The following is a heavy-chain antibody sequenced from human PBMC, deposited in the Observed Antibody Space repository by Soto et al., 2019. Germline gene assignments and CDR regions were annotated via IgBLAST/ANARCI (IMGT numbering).Heavy chain of an antibody. CDR3: ASLVGQWLVRGDYFDY. CDR1: GGSISSSSYY. V-gene: IGHV4-39*01. J-gene: IGHJ4*02. D-gene: IGHD6-19*01. CDR2: IYYSGST. Sequence: QLQLQESGPGLVKPSETLSLTCTVSGGSISSSSYYWGWIRQPPAKGLEWIGSIYYSGSTYYNPSLKSRVSIPVDTSKNRFSRKLSSVTAADTAVYYCASLVGQWLVRGDYFDYWGQGTLVTVSS.